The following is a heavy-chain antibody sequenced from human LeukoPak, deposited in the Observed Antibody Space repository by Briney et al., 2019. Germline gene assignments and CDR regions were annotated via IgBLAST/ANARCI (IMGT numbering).Heavy chain of an antibody. D-gene: IGHD6-13*01. Sequence: PGGSLRLSCAASGFTFSSYWMSWVRQAPGKGLGWVSAISGSGGSTYYADSVKGRFTISRDNSKNTLYLQMNSLRAEDTAVYYCATAIGYSSSWNAFDIWGQGTMVTVSS. V-gene: IGHV3-23*01. J-gene: IGHJ3*02. CDR2: ISGSGGST. CDR3: ATAIGYSSSWNAFDI. CDR1: GFTFSSYW.